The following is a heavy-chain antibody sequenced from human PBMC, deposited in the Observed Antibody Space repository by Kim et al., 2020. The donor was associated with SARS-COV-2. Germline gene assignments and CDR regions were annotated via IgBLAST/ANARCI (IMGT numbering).Heavy chain of an antibody. CDR3: VRQKGARTYYFDS. Sequence: SETLSLTCTVSGGFIGTVDYHWGWIRQSPGKGLEWIGRIYHNGNTYYNPSLKSRVTISLDTSKNQFFLSLSSVTAADTAEFYCVRQKGARTYYFDSWGQGTLVTVSS. CDR1: GGFIGTVDYH. J-gene: IGHJ4*02. V-gene: IGHV4-39*01. CDR2: IYHNGNT. D-gene: IGHD2-8*01.